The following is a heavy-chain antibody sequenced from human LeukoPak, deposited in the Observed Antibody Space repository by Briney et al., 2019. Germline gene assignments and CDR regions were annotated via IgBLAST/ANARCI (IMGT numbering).Heavy chain of an antibody. CDR2: IYYSGST. CDR3: ARTTEGYCSSASCFGFSYSYYMDV. D-gene: IGHD2-2*01. CDR1: GGSISSYY. J-gene: IGHJ6*03. V-gene: IGHV4-59*01. Sequence: SETLSLTCTVSGGSISSYYWSWIRQPPWKGLEGIGYIYYSGSTNYNPSLKSRVTISVDTSKNQFSLKLSSVIAADTAVYYCARTTEGYCSSASCFGFSYSYYMDVWGKGTTATISS.